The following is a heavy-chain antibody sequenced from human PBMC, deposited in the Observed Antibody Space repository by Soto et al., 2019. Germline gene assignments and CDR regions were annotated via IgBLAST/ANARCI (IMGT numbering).Heavy chain of an antibody. Sequence: GASVKVSCQATGYTFTGYYMHGVRQAPGQGLERMGWINPNSGGTNYAQKFQGRDTMTRDTFISKAYMELSRLRSDDTGVYDCASNMGGGNKPVDYWGQGTLVTVSS. CDR2: INPNSGGT. CDR1: GYTFTGYY. CDR3: ASNMGGGNKPVDY. V-gene: IGHV1-2*02. J-gene: IGHJ4*02. D-gene: IGHD2-15*01.